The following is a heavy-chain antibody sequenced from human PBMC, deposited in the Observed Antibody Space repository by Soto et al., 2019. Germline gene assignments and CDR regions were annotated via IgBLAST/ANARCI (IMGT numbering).Heavy chain of an antibody. CDR2: ISSSSSYI. CDR1: GFTFSSYS. D-gene: IGHD3-10*01. V-gene: IGHV3-21*01. CDR3: ARCAGTSITMVRGVILDAFDI. Sequence: GGSLRLSCAASGFTFSSYSMNWVRQAPGKGLEWVSSISSSSSYIYYADSVKGRFTISRDNAKNSLYLQMNSLRAEDTAVYYCARCAGTSITMVRGVILDAFDIWGQGTMVTVSS. J-gene: IGHJ3*02.